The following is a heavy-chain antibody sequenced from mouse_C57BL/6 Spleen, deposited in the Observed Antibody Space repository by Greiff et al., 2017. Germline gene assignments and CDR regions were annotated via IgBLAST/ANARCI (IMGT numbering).Heavy chain of an antibody. Sequence: QVLLQQSGPELVRPGASVKISCTAPGYTFTSHWMQWVSQRPEQGLEWIGDIFPGSGCTYYNEKFKGRATLTVDTSPSTPYRQLNSLPSEDSAVYSCARNEVGISSPLAYWGQGTLVTVSA. J-gene: IGHJ3*01. D-gene: IGHD1-1*01. CDR2: IFPGSGCT. CDR3: ARNEVGISSPLAY. CDR1: GYTFTSHW. V-gene: IGHV1-56*01.